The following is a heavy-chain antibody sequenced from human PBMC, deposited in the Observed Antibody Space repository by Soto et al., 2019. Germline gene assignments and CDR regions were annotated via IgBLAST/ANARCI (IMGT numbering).Heavy chain of an antibody. J-gene: IGHJ4*02. V-gene: IGHV3-30-3*01. CDR1: GFTFSSYA. CDR3: ARVNVRWLRGPFDY. D-gene: IGHD5-12*01. CDR2: ISYDGSNK. Sequence: ESVGGVVQPGRSLRLSCAASGFTFSSYAMHWVRQAPGKGLEWVAVISYDGSNKYYADSVKGRFTISRDNSKNTLYLQMNSLRAEDTAVYYCARVNVRWLRGPFDYWCQGTLVTVSA.